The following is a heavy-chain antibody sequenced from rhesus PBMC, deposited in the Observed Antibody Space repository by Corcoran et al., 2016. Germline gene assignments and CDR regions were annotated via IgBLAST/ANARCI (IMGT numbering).Heavy chain of an antibody. CDR1: GFTFSSYV. CDR2: ISNGGGST. V-gene: IGHV3S5*01. Sequence: EVQLVESGGGLVQPGGSLRLSCAAYGFTFSSYVMSWVRQAPGKGLEWVSYISNGGGSTYYAESVKGRLTIYRDNEKNTRSLKMNSLRAEDTAVYYCAKQRLALDYWGQGVLVTVSS. D-gene: IGHD6-31*01. CDR3: AKQRLALDY. J-gene: IGHJ4*01.